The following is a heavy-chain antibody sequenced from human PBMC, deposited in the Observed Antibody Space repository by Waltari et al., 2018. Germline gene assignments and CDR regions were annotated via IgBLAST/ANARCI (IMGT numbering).Heavy chain of an antibody. Sequence: QVQLVQSGAEVKKPGASVKVSCKASGYTFTGYYMYWVRQAPGQGLEWMGCVNPKSCGTNYAERVQGRGTMTRDTSIRTAYMVLSRLRSDDTAVYYCASALNYYGSGSSPFDYWGQGTLVTVSS. D-gene: IGHD3-10*01. CDR2: VNPKSCGT. J-gene: IGHJ4*02. CDR1: GYTFTGYY. CDR3: ASALNYYGSGSSPFDY. V-gene: IGHV1-2*02.